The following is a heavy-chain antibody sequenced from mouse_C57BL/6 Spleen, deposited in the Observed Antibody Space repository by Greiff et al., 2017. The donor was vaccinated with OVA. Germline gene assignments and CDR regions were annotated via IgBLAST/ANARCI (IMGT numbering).Heavy chain of an antibody. CDR1: GFHIKNTY. Sequence: DHVKQSVAELVRPGASVKLSCTASGFHIKNTYMHWVKQRPEQGLEWIGRIDPANGNTKYAPKFQGKATITADTSSNTAYLQLSSLTSEDTAIYYCAGSSYWYFDVWGTGTTVTVSS. J-gene: IGHJ1*03. V-gene: IGHV14-3*01. CDR2: IDPANGNT. CDR3: AGSSYWYFDV. D-gene: IGHD1-1*01.